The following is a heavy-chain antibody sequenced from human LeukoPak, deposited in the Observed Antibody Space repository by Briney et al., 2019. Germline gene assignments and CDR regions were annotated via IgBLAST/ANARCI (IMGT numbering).Heavy chain of an antibody. J-gene: IGHJ5*02. Sequence: SETLSLTCAISGASISSTNWWIWVRQPPGKGLEWIGEMHHSGRTNYNPSLKSRITISVDKSKNQVFLRLNSVAAADTALYYCARAQEGCSRASCYLEPWGQGTLVTVSS. D-gene: IGHD2-2*01. CDR2: MHHSGRT. CDR3: ARAQEGCSRASCYLEP. V-gene: IGHV4-4*02. CDR1: GASISSTNW.